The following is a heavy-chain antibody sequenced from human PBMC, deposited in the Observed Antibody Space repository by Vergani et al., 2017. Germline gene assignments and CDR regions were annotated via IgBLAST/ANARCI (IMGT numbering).Heavy chain of an antibody. CDR3: AREVLLWFGAFDY. D-gene: IGHD3-10*01. CDR1: GFTFSSYS. J-gene: IGHJ4*02. Sequence: EVQLVESGGGLVQPGGSLRLSCAASGFTFSSYSMNWVRQAPGKGLEWVSYISSSSSTIYYADSVKGRFTISRDNAKNSLYLQMNSLRAEDTAVYYCAREVLLWFGAFDYWGQGTLVTVSS. V-gene: IGHV3-48*01. CDR2: ISSSSSTI.